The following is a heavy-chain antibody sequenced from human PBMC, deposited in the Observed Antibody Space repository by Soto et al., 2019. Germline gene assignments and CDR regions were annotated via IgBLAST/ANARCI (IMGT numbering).Heavy chain of an antibody. CDR2: IYYSGST. D-gene: IGHD3-10*01. J-gene: IGHJ4*02. Sequence: PSETLSLTCTVSGGSISSGGYYWSWIRQHPGKGPEWIGYIYYSGSTYYNPSLKSRVTISVDTSKNQFSLKLSSVTAADTAVYYCARTLYYYGSGPAGYWGQGTLVTVSS. V-gene: IGHV4-31*03. CDR1: GGSISSGGYY. CDR3: ARTLYYYGSGPAGY.